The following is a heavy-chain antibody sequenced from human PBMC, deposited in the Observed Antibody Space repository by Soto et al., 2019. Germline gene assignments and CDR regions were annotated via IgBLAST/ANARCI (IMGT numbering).Heavy chain of an antibody. CDR1: GFTFSNYG. CDR2: IWYDGSNK. J-gene: IGHJ4*02. Sequence: QVQLVESGGGVVQPGRSLRLSCAASGFTFSNYGMHWVRQAPGKGLEWVAVIWYDGSNKKYADSVKGRFTISRDNFRNTLYLQINSLRVEETGLYYCARDSSGRSKPAYYCDYWGRGTLVTVSS. D-gene: IGHD3-22*01. V-gene: IGHV3-33*01. CDR3: ARDSSGRSKPAYYCDY.